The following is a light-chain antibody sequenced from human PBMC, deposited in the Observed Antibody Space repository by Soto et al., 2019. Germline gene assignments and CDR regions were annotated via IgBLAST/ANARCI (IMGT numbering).Light chain of an antibody. V-gene: IGLV1-47*01. CDR1: SSNIGTNY. J-gene: IGLJ2*01. CDR2: RNN. Sequence: QSVLTQPPSASGTPGQRVTISCSGSSSNIGTNYVYWYQQLPGTAPKLLIYRNNQRPSGVPDQFSGSKSGTSASLAISGLRSEDEADYYCAAWDDSLNNVIFGGGTKLTVL. CDR3: AAWDDSLNNVI.